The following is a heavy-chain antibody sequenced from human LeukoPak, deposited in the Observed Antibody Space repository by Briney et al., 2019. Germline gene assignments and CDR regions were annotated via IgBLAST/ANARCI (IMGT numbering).Heavy chain of an antibody. CDR2: ISSTSAYI. D-gene: IGHD5-12*01. V-gene: IGHV3-21*01. CDR1: GFALKSYS. J-gene: IGHJ6*02. CDR3: ARGGYGMEKWDV. Sequence: PGGSLRLSCAGSGFALKSYSLSWVRQAPGKGLEWVSSISSTSAYIYYADSVKGRFTISRDNAKNSLYLQMNSLRAEDTAVYYCARGGYGMEKWDVWGQGTTVTVSS.